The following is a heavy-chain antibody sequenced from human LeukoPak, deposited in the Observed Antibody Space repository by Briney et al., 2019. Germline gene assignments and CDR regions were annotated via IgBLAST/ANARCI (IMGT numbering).Heavy chain of an antibody. CDR2: IYYSGST. J-gene: IGHJ3*02. Sequence: SETLSLTCTVSGDSISSRSYYWDWIRQPPGKGLEWIGNIYYSGSTYYNPSLKSRVTISIDTSKNMFSLKLKSVTAADTAVYYCARRELVDAFDIWGQGTMVTVSS. CDR3: ARRELVDAFDI. V-gene: IGHV4-39*07. CDR1: GDSISSRSYY.